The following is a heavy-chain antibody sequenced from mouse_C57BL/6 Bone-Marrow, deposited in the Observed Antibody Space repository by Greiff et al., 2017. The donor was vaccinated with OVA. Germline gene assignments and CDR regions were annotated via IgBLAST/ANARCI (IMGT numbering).Heavy chain of an antibody. CDR3: ARNRYYGSSSAWFAY. D-gene: IGHD1-1*01. CDR2: IWSGGST. J-gene: IGHJ3*01. CDR1: GFSLTSYG. Sequence: QVQLQQSGPGLVQPSQSLSITCTVSGFSLTSYGVHWVRQSPGKGLEWLGVIWSGGSTDYNAAFISRLSISKDKSKSQVFFKRNSLQADDTAIYYCARNRYYGSSSAWFAYWGQGTLVTVSA. V-gene: IGHV2-2*01.